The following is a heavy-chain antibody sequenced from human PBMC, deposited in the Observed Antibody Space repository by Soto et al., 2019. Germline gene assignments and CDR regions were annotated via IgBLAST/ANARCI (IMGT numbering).Heavy chain of an antibody. J-gene: IGHJ3*02. CDR2: ISSNGGST. D-gene: IGHD3-3*01. CDR3: VKGTIFGVVIGAFDI. CDR1: GFTFSSYA. Sequence: HPGGSLRLSCSASGFTFSSYAMHWVRQAPGKGLEYVSAISSNGGSTYYADSVKGRFTISRDNSKNTLYLQMSSLRAEDTAVYYCVKGTIFGVVIGAFDIWGQGTMVTVSS. V-gene: IGHV3-64D*08.